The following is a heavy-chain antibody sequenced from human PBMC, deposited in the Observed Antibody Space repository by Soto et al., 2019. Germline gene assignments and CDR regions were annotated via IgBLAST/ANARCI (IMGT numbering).Heavy chain of an antibody. D-gene: IGHD2-15*01. CDR3: AKDLLHRVLRTHGTALDY. V-gene: IGHV3-30*18. CDR2: ISYDGSNK. Sequence: PGGSLRLSCAASGFTFSSYGMHWVRQAPGKGLEWVAVISYDGSNKYYADSVKGRFIISRDNSKNTLYLQMNSLRAEDTAVYYCAKDLLHRVLRTHGTALDYWGQGTLVTVPQ. J-gene: IGHJ4*02. CDR1: GFTFSSYG.